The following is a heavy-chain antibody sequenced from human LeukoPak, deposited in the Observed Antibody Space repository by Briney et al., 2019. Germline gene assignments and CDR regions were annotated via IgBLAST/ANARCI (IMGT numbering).Heavy chain of an antibody. CDR3: VRAGRNGYPDY. Sequence: ASVTVSCKASGYTFTSYDINWVRQATGQGLEWMGWMNPNSGNTGYAQKFQGRVTMTSYTSITTAYMDLSSLRSEDTAVYFCVRAGRNGYPDYWGQGTLVTVSS. J-gene: IGHJ4*02. CDR2: MNPNSGNT. D-gene: IGHD5-24*01. V-gene: IGHV1-8*01. CDR1: GYTFTSYD.